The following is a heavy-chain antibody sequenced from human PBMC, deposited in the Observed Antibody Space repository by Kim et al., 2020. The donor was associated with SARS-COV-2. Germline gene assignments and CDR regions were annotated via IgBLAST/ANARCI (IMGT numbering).Heavy chain of an antibody. CDR2: INHSGST. CDR3: ARDRGSSWPTAPNHNPGGPPNRRLQPGDV. Sequence: SETLSLTCAVYGGSFSGYYWSWIRQPPGKGLEWIGEINHSGSTNYNPSLKSRVTISVDTSKNQFSLKLSSVTAADTAVYYCARDRGSSWPTAPNHNPGGPPNRRLQPGDVWGQGTTVTVSS. V-gene: IGHV4-34*01. D-gene: IGHD6-13*01. J-gene: IGHJ6*02. CDR1: GGSFSGYY.